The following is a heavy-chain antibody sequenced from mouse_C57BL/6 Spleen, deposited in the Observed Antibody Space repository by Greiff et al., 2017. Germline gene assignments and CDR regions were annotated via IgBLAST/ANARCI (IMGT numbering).Heavy chain of an antibody. D-gene: IGHD4-1*01. CDR1: GFTFSSYT. CDR2: ISGGGGNT. CDR3: ASELDSYYAMDY. Sequence: DVKLVESGGGLVKPGGSLKLSCAASGFTFSSYTMSWVRQTPEKRLEWVATISGGGGNTYYPDSVKGRFTISRDNAKNTLYLQMSSLRSEDTALYYCASELDSYYAMDYWGQGTSVTVSS. V-gene: IGHV5-9*01. J-gene: IGHJ4*01.